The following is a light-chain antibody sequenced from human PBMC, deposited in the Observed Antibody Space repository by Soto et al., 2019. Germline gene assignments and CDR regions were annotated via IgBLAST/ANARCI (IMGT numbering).Light chain of an antibody. CDR1: QSINSNC. Sequence: ETVLTQSPGTLSFSPGERATLSCRASQSINSNCLTWYQQKPGQAPRLLIYRASSRDTGIPDRFSGSVSGTDFSLTIRRLEPEDFAVYYCQQCGNAPLTFGGGTKVEIK. V-gene: IGKV3-20*01. CDR2: RAS. CDR3: QQCGNAPLT. J-gene: IGKJ4*01.